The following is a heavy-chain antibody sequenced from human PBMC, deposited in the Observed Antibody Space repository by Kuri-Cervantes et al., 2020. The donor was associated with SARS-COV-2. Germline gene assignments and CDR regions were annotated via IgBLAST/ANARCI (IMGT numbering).Heavy chain of an antibody. CDR3: AKCVVGANVEAFDI. V-gene: IGHV3-23*01. CDR1: GFTFSSYA. Sequence: ETLSLTCAASGFTFSSYAISWVRQAPGKGLEWVSAISGSGGSTYYGDSVKGRFTISRDNSKNTLYLQMNSLRAEDTAVYYCAKCVVGANVEAFDIWGQGRMVHVAS. CDR2: ISGSGGST. D-gene: IGHD1-26*01. J-gene: IGHJ3*02.